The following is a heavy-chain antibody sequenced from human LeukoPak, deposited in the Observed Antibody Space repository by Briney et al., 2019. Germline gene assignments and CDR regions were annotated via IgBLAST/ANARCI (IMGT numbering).Heavy chain of an antibody. D-gene: IGHD3-16*02. J-gene: IGHJ5*02. CDR1: DGSITNYD. CDR2: VHYSGTT. V-gene: IGHV4-59*08. Sequence: PSETLSLTCTVSDGSITNYDWSWVRQPPGKGLEFIGHVHYSGTTNYNPSLRSRVTISVDTSKNQFSLKLSSVTAADTAVYYCARRPYVWGSYRHNRFDPWGQGTLVTVSS. CDR3: ARRPYVWGSYRHNRFDP.